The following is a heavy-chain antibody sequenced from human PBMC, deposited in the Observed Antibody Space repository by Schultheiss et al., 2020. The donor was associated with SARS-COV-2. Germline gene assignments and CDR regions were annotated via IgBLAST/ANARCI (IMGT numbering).Heavy chain of an antibody. J-gene: IGHJ3*02. V-gene: IGHV1-18*04. CDR2: ISTYSGNR. D-gene: IGHD3-22*01. Sequence: ASVKVSCKASGYTFSSYGVSWVRQAPGQGLEWMGWISTYSGNRKYAQKLQGRVTMTTDRSTSTAYMELRSLRSDDTAVYYCARDQPTYYYDSSGPDSDAFDIWGQGTMVTVSS. CDR3: ARDQPTYYYDSSGPDSDAFDI. CDR1: GYTFSSYG.